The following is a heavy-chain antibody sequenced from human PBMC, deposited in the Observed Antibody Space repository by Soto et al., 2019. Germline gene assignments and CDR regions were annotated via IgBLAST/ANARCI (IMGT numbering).Heavy chain of an antibody. CDR3: ARVEVAGEGYYYYGMDV. J-gene: IGHJ6*02. D-gene: IGHD6-19*01. V-gene: IGHV1-69*12. CDR2: IIPIFGTA. Sequence: QVQLVQSGAEVKKPGSSVKVSCKASGGTFSSYAISWVRQAPGQGLEWMGGIIPIFGTANYAQKFQGRVTITADESTSTAYMELSSLRSEDTAVYYCARVEVAGEGYYYYGMDVWGQGTTVTVSS. CDR1: GGTFSSYA.